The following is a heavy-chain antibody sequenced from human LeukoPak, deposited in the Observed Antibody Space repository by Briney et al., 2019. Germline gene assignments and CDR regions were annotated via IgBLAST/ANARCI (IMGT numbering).Heavy chain of an antibody. D-gene: IGHD1-26*01. V-gene: IGHV1-18*01. CDR1: GYTFTSYG. CDR2: ISAYNGNT. Sequence: ASVKVSCKASGYTFTSYGISWVRQAPGQELEWMGWISAYNGNTNYAQKLQGRVTMTTDTSTSTAYMELRSLRSDDTAVYYGARDRDGSWPVDYWGQGTLVTVSS. CDR3: ARDRDGSWPVDY. J-gene: IGHJ4*02.